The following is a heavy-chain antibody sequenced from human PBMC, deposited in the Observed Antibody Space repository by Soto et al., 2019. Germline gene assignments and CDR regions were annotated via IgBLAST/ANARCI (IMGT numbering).Heavy chain of an antibody. V-gene: IGHV1-46*01. D-gene: IGHD2-2*02. CDR2: INARSGST. J-gene: IGHJ6*02. Sequence: XSVKVSCKASGYTFTTCHMHWVRQAPGQGLEWMGIINARSGSTNYAQKFQGRVTLTRDTSTSTVSMELSSLRSEDTAIYYCARDSSIYPLRYYGMDVWGQGTTVTVSS. CDR1: GYTFTTCH. CDR3: ARDSSIYPLRYYGMDV.